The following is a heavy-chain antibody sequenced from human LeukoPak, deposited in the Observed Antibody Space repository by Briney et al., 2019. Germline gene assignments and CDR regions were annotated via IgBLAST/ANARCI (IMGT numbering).Heavy chain of an antibody. CDR2: IYSGGST. D-gene: IGHD4-17*01. V-gene: IGHV3-53*01. CDR3: AGTGKATVTSSNTTDY. Sequence: GGSLRLSCAASGFTVSSNYMSWVRQAPGKGLEWVSVIYSGGSTYYADSVKGRFTISRDNSKNTLYLQMNSLRAEDTAVYYCAGTGKATVTSSNTTDYWGQGTLVTVSS. CDR1: GFTVSSNY. J-gene: IGHJ4*02.